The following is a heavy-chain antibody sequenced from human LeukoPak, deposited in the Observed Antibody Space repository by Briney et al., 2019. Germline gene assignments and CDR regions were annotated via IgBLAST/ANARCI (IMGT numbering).Heavy chain of an antibody. Sequence: PSETLSLTCTVSGGSISSSSYYWGWIRQPPGKGLEWIGSIYYSGSTYYNPSLKSRVTISVDTSKNQFSLKLSSVTAADTAVYYCASVAAAAGLRYWGQGTLVTVSS. J-gene: IGHJ4*02. CDR1: GGSISSSSYY. D-gene: IGHD6-13*01. CDR2: IYYSGST. CDR3: ASVAAAAGLRY. V-gene: IGHV4-39*07.